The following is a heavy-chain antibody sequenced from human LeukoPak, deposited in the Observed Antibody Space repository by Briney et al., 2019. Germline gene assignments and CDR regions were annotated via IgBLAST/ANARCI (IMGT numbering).Heavy chain of an antibody. Sequence: PSETLSLTCTVSGGSISSSSYYWGWIRQPPGKGLEWIGSIYYSGSTYYNPSLKSRVTISVDTSKNQFSLKLSSVTAADTAVYYCASPRYCSSTWCYFVYVYLGRGTLVTDS. CDR2: IYYSGST. J-gene: IGHJ4*02. CDR1: GGSISSSSYY. D-gene: IGHD2-2*01. CDR3: ASPRYCSSTWCYFVYVY. V-gene: IGHV4-39*01.